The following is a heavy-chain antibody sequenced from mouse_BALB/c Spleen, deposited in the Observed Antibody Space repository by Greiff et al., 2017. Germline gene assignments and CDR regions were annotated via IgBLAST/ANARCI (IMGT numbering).Heavy chain of an antibody. CDR1: GVSITSGY. V-gene: IGHV3-8*02. J-gene: IGHJ3*01. CDR3: ARSYDGYYDRFAY. D-gene: IGHD2-3*01. CDR2: ISYSGST. Sequence: EVKLQESGPSLVKPSQTLSLSCSATGVSITSGYWHWIRKFPGNKLEYMGYISYSGSTYYNPPLKSRISITRDTSKNQYNLQLNSVTTEDTATYCCARSYDGYYDRFAYWGQGTLVTVSA.